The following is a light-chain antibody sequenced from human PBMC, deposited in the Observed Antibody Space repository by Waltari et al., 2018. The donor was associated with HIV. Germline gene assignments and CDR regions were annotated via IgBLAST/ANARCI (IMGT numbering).Light chain of an antibody. CDR3: AAFTGTSTL. V-gene: IGLV2-14*03. J-gene: IGLJ2*01. CDR1: ASDIGGSTY. CDR2: EVS. Sequence: QSALPQPAPVAGSPGQSTTISCTGPASDIGGSTYASWFQQHAGKAPKLIIDEVSRRPSGISDRFSGSRSSDTASLTISALQTEDEADYHCAAFTGTSTLFGGGTKLTVL.